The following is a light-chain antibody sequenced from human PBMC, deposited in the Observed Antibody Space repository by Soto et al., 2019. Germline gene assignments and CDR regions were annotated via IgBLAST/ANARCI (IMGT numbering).Light chain of an antibody. CDR3: SSYTSTVTLVV. J-gene: IGLJ2*01. Sequence: QSALTQPASVSVSPGQSITISCTGTSSDIGDYNYVSWYQQRPGEAPKLILYEVENRPSGISDRFSGSKSGNTASLTISGLRTEDEADYYCSSYTSTVTLVVFGGGTKVTVL. CDR2: EVE. V-gene: IGLV2-14*03. CDR1: SSDIGDYNY.